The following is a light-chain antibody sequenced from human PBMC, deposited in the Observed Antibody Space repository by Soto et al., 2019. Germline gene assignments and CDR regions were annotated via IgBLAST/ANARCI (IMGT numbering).Light chain of an antibody. J-gene: IGKJ4*01. CDR2: TAY. CDR3: QRSNSFPLP. Sequence: DIQVTQSPSSLSASVGDRVTITCRAGQDIGSWFTSYQHKPGKAPKHLISTAYSLQRGGPSRLSASGCVTEFTLTMNSLQPDDFATCCCQRSNSFPLPVGGGTKVDIK. CDR1: QDIGSW. V-gene: IGKV1D-12*01.